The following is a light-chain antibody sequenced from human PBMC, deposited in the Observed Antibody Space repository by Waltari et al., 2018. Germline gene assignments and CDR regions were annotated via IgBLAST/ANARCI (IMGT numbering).Light chain of an antibody. Sequence: AIRMTQSPSSFSASTGDRVTITCRASQAIGSYLAWYRQKPGRGPKLLISAASTLQSGVPSRFTGSGSGTDFTLTINCLQSEDFATYYCQQYYDYPRTFGQGTKVEVK. J-gene: IGKJ1*01. V-gene: IGKV1-8*01. CDR1: QAIGSY. CDR2: AAS. CDR3: QQYYDYPRT.